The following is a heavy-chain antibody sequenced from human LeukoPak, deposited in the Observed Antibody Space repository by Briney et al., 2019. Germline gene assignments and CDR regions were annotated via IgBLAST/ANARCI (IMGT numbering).Heavy chain of an antibody. D-gene: IGHD6-6*01. CDR1: GFTFSSYA. CDR2: ISGSGGST. V-gene: IGHV3-23*01. J-gene: IGHJ6*03. Sequence: QPGGSLRLSCAASGFTFSSYAMSWVRQAPGKGLEWVSAISGSGGSTYYADSVKGRFTISRDNSKNTLYLQMNSLRAEDTAVYYCARDSSSYKTHYYYYYYMDVWGKGTTVTVSS. CDR3: ARDSSSYKTHYYYYYYMDV.